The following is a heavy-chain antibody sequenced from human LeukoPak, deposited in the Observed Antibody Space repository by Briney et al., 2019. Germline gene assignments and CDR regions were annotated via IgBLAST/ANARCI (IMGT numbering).Heavy chain of an antibody. CDR1: GFTFSSYW. V-gene: IGHV3-7*03. Sequence: GGSLRLSCAASGFTFSSYWMNWVRQAPGKGLEWVATIKQDGRDKYYVDSVKGRFTISRDDAKNSLYLQMNSLRVEDTAVYHCVRYFTAVAPTLRLDYWGQGALVTVSS. D-gene: IGHD6-19*01. CDR3: VRYFTAVAPTLRLDY. J-gene: IGHJ4*02. CDR2: IKQDGRDK.